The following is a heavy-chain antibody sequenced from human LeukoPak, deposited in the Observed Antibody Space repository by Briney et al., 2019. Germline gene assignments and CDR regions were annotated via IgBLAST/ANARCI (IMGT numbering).Heavy chain of an antibody. J-gene: IGHJ4*02. CDR2: ISSSGSTI. Sequence: GGSLRLSCAASGFTFSSYEMNWVRQAPGQGLEWVSYISSSGSTIYYADSVKGRFTISRDNAKNSLYLQMNSLRAEDTAVYYCARVTSPSGYWGQGTLVTVSS. D-gene: IGHD7-27*01. CDR3: ARVTSPSGY. V-gene: IGHV3-48*03. CDR1: GFTFSSYE.